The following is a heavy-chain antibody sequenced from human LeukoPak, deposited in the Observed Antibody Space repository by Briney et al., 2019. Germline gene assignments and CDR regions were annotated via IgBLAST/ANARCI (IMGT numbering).Heavy chain of an antibody. V-gene: IGHV4-30-4*01. J-gene: IGHJ4*02. CDR1: GGSISSGDYF. CDR3: AREVEAFDY. CDR2: IYYSGTT. Sequence: SETLSLTCSVSGGSISSGDYFWTWIRQPPGKGLEYIGYIYYSGTTYYNPSLKSRITMSVDMSANQFSLRLTSVSAADTAVFYCAREVEAFDYWGQGTLVTVSS.